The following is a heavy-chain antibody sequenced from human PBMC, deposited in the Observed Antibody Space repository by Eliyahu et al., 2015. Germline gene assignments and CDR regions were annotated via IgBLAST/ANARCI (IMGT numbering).Heavy chain of an antibody. CDR2: KSYDGTET. V-gene: IGHV3-33*03. Sequence: QVQLVESGGGVVQPGTSLRLSCAAXGLTFSRSGMHWVRQAPGKGLEWVAFKSYDGTETYYADSVKGRFTISRDNSKNAVFLQMNSLRAEDTAIYYCAKDKGLRSFDYWGQGALVTVSS. J-gene: IGHJ4*02. CDR1: GLTFSRSG. CDR3: AKDKGLRSFDY.